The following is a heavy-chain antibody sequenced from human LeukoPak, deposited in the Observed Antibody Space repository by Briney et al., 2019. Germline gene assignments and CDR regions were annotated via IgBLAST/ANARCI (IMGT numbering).Heavy chain of an antibody. V-gene: IGHV3-23*01. CDR3: AKVGPQYYYGSGSSFFDY. CDR2: ISGSGGST. Sequence: AGRSLRLSCAASGFTFSSYAMSWVRQAPGKGLEWVSAISGSGGSTYYADSVKGRFTISRDNSKNTLYLQMNSLRAEDTAVYYCAKVGPQYYYGSGSSFFDYWGQGTLVTVSS. D-gene: IGHD3-10*01. CDR1: GFTFSSYA. J-gene: IGHJ4*02.